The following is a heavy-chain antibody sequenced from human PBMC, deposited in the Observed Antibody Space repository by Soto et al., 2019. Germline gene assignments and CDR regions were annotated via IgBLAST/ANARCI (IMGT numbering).Heavy chain of an antibody. Sequence: QLQLQESGPGLVKPSQTLSLACTVSGGSFSSGGYYWSWIRQLPGKGLEWRGYIYYSGSTYYNPSLKSRFTISLDTSKNQFSLKLSSVTAADTAVYYCARATSFSGHHGYCCQGTLVTVSS. CDR1: GGSFSSGGYY. CDR3: ARATSFSGHHGY. D-gene: IGHD2-8*02. V-gene: IGHV4-31*03. J-gene: IGHJ4*02. CDR2: IYYSGST.